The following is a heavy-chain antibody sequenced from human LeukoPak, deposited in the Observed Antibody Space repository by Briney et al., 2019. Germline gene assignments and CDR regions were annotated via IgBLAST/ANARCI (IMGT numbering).Heavy chain of an antibody. CDR3: AKDEGYCSGGSCYSYDY. Sequence: GGSLRLSCAASGFTVSSNYMSWVRQAPGKGLEWVSVIYTGGSTYYADSVKGRFTISRDNSKNTLYLQMNSLRAEDTAVYYCAKDEGYCSGGSCYSYDYWGQGTLVTVSS. CDR2: IYTGGST. D-gene: IGHD2-15*01. V-gene: IGHV3-53*05. CDR1: GFTVSSNY. J-gene: IGHJ4*02.